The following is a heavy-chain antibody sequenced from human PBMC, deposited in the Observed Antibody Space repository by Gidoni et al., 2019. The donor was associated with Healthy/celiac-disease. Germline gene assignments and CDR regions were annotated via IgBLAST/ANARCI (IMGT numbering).Heavy chain of an antibody. CDR3: ARDMYPGIAAPFGY. D-gene: IGHD6-13*01. V-gene: IGHV3-53*01. J-gene: IGHJ4*02. Sequence: EVQRVESGGGLIQPGGSLRFSCAASGFTVSSNYMSWVRQAPGKGLEWVSVIYSGGSTYYADSVKGRFTISRDNSKNTLYLQMNSLRAEDTAVYYCARDMYPGIAAPFGYWGQGTLVTVSS. CDR1: GFTVSSNY. CDR2: IYSGGST.